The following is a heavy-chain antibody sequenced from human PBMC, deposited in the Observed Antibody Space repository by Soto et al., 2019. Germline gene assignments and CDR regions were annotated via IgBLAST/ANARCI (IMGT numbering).Heavy chain of an antibody. CDR1: GGSISNYY. J-gene: IGHJ4*02. D-gene: IGHD2-21*01. Sequence: SETLSLTCTVSGGSISNYYWSWVRQPPGKGLEWIGYIYDSGSTNYNPSLKSRVTISVDTSKNQFSLRLTSVTAADTAVYYCAGHPANESGDSVDYWGQGTLVTVSS. V-gene: IGHV4-59*01. CDR2: IYDSGST. CDR3: AGHPANESGDSVDY.